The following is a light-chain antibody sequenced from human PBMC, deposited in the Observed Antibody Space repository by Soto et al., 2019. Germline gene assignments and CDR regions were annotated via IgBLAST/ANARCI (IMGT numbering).Light chain of an antibody. CDR2: EAS. CDR1: QTVGVR. Sequence: EIVLTQSPATLSLSPGERPTLSCRARQTVGVRLAWYQHKPGQAPRLIIYEASNRAAGIPARFSGSGSGTEFTLTISSLQSEDFAAYYGQQYNRWSPITLGQGTRLEIK. CDR3: QQYNRWSPIT. J-gene: IGKJ5*01. V-gene: IGKV3D-15*01.